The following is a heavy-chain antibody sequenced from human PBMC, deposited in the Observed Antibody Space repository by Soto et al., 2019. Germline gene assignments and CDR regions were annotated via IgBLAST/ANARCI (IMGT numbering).Heavy chain of an antibody. J-gene: IGHJ6*02. CDR2: IIPIVGTG. D-gene: IGHD6-13*01. CDR3: AIDLRAGGGPGMDV. V-gene: IGHV1-69*01. CDR1: GGSFSSYA. Sequence: QVQLVQSGAEVKKPGSSVKVSCKASGGSFSSYAISWVRQAPGQGLEWMGGIIPIVGTGNYAQNFQGRVTITPDESTSTAYMELSSLRSEDTAMYSCAIDLRAGGGPGMDVGGQGTTVTVSS.